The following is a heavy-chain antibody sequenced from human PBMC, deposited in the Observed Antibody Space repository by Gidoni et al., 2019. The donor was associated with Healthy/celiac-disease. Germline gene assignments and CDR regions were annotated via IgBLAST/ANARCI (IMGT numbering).Heavy chain of an antibody. D-gene: IGHD6-6*01. J-gene: IGHJ6*02. CDR1: GSTFSSYA. Sequence: QVQLVQSGAEVQKPGSSVKVSCKTSGSTFSSYAISWVRQDPGQGHELMGGILPIFGTATYEQKFQGRGTMTADESTSTAYMELSSLRSEDTAVYYCARDRGGSSSPYYYYYGMDVWGQGTTVTVSS. CDR3: ARDRGGSSSPYYYYYGMDV. V-gene: IGHV1-69*01. CDR2: ILPIFGTA.